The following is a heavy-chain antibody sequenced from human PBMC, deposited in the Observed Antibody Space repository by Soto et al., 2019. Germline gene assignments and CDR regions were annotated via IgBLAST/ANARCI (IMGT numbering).Heavy chain of an antibody. CDR1: GFSLRTPGVG. CDR2: IYWNDDE. V-gene: IGHV2-5*01. Sequence: SGPTLVNPTQTLTLTCTFSGFSLRTPGVGVGWIRQPPGKALEWLAIIYWNDDERYSPSLKTRLNITKDTSKNQVVLTMTNMDPVDTATYYCAHRRTHAGSYSFINWFDPWGHGTLVTAPQ. D-gene: IGHD3-10*01. J-gene: IGHJ5*02. CDR3: AHRRTHAGSYSFINWFDP.